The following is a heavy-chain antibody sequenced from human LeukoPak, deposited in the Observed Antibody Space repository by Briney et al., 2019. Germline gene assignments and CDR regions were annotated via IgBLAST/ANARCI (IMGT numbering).Heavy chain of an antibody. CDR3: ARGSGYYGEDFEY. J-gene: IGHJ4*02. V-gene: IGHV4-38-2*02. Sequence: SETLSLTCSVSGYSISSGYYWGWIRQPPGNGLEWIGNMYYSGSTYYNPSLKSRVTISLDTSKNQFSLKLNSVTAADTAVYYCARGSGYYGEDFEYWGQGTLVTVSS. CDR1: GYSISSGYY. D-gene: IGHD3-22*01. CDR2: MYYSGST.